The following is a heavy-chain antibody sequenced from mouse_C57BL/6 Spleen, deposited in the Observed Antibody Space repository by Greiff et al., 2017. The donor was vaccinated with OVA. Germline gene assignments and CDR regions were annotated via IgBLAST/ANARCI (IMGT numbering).Heavy chain of an antibody. CDR2: IYPGSGST. D-gene: IGHD1-1*01. J-gene: IGHJ4*01. CDR1: GYTFTSYW. V-gene: IGHV1-55*01. CDR3: ARASYYYGSSDGGAMDY. Sequence: QVQLQQPGAELVKPGASVKMSCKASGYTFTSYWITWVKQRPGQGLEWIGDIYPGSGSTNYNEKFKSKATLTVDTSSSTAYMQLSSLTSEDSAVYYCARASYYYGSSDGGAMDYWGQGTSVTVSS.